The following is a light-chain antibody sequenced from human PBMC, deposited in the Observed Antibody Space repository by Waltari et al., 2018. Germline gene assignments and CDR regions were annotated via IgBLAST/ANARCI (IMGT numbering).Light chain of an antibody. Sequence: DIVMTQSPLSLPVTPGEPASISCRSSQSLLHSNGYNYLDWYLQKPGHSPQLLIYLGSNPASGVPDRFSGSGSGTDFTLKISRVEAEDVGVYYCMQALQTPWTFGQGTKVEIK. CDR2: LGS. V-gene: IGKV2-28*01. J-gene: IGKJ1*01. CDR3: MQALQTPWT. CDR1: QSLLHSNGYNY.